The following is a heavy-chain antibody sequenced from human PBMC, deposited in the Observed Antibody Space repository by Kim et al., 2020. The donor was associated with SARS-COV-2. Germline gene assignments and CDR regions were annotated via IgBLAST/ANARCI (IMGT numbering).Heavy chain of an antibody. Sequence: ASVKVSCKASGYTFTSYAMHWVRQAPGQRLEWMGWINAGNGNTKYSQKFQGRVTITRDTSASTAYMELSSLRSEDTAVYYCARDRDYYDSSGYYYPWTFDYWGQGTLVTVSS. CDR2: INAGNGNT. CDR3: ARDRDYYDSSGYYYPWTFDY. V-gene: IGHV1-3*01. CDR1: GYTFTSYA. J-gene: IGHJ4*02. D-gene: IGHD3-22*01.